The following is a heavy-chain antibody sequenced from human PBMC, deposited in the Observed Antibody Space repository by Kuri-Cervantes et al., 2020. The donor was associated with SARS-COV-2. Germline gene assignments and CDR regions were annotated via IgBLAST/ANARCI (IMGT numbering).Heavy chain of an antibody. Sequence: ASVKVSCKASGYTFTNYGIVWVRQAPAQGLEWMGWIHPYNGDTYYSQNFQGRVTMTRDTSISTAYMELSRLRSDDTAVYYCATSFYFDRDGYYHFDFWGQGALVTVSS. V-gene: IGHV1-2*02. D-gene: IGHD3-22*01. J-gene: IGHJ4*02. CDR1: GYTFTNYG. CDR2: IHPYNGDT. CDR3: ATSFYFDRDGYYHFDF.